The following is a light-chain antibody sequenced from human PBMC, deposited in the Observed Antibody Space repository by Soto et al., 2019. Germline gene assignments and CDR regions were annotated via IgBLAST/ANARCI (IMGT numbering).Light chain of an antibody. V-gene: IGKV2-28*01. CDR1: QSLLHCNGYNY. Sequence: DSVMTQFPLSLSVTHGEPASISCRSSQSLLHCNGYNYLDWYVQKPGQSPQLLIYLGSNRASVVPDRFSGSGSGTVFTLKISTVEAEDVGVYYCMQALQIRVEFGQGTKVDIK. J-gene: IGKJ1*01. CDR2: LGS. CDR3: MQALQIRVE.